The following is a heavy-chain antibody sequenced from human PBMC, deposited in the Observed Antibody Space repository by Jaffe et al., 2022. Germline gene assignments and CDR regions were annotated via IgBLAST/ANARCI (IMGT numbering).Heavy chain of an antibody. CDR1: GGSISSGNYY. J-gene: IGHJ4*02. Sequence: QVQLQESGPGLVKPSQTLSLTCTVSGGSISSGNYYWSWIRQPAGKGLDWIGRIYTNGNTNYSPSLKSRVTISLDTSKNQFSLNLTSVTAADTAVYYCARDNHGDYRGLDYWGQGTLATVSS. D-gene: IGHD4-17*01. V-gene: IGHV4-61*02. CDR3: ARDNHGDYRGLDY. CDR2: IYTNGNT.